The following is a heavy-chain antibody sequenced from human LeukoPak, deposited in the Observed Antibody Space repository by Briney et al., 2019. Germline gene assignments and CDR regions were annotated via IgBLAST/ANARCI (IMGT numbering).Heavy chain of an antibody. Sequence: GSLRLSCAASGFNVSSNYMSWVRPAPGKGLGWGPGIYSGGSTYYAASVKGRFTISRDNSKNTLYLQMNSLRAEDTAVYYCASGLMVRGVPTGFDPWGQGTLVTVSS. CDR1: GFNVSSNY. V-gene: IGHV3-53*01. D-gene: IGHD3-10*01. CDR2: IYSGGST. CDR3: ASGLMVRGVPTGFDP. J-gene: IGHJ5*02.